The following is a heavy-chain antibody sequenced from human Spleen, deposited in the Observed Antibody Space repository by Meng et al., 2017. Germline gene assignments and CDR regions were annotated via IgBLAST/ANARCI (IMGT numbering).Heavy chain of an antibody. CDR1: GFTFSSCD. Sequence: EVQLLESGGGLVQPGGSLRLSCAASGFTFSSCDIWGLEWVALISHDGRGTIYADSVKGRFTISRDNAKNTLFLQMNSLRADDTAVYYCVRDFTDGYNDFDSWGQGTLVTVSS. D-gene: IGHD5-24*01. CDR2: ISHDGRGT. J-gene: IGHJ4*02. V-gene: IGHV3-74*01. CDR3: VRDFTDGYNDFDS.